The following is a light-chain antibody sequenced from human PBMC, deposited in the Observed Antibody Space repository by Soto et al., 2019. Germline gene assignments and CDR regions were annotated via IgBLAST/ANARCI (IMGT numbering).Light chain of an antibody. CDR1: QGISNY. CDR2: AAS. Sequence: DIQMTQSPSSLSASIGDRVTITCRASQGISNYLAWYQQKPGKVHKLLIYAASTLQSGVQSRFSGSGSGTDFTLTISSLQPEDVATYDCQYCTSAPTWTFGQGTKVDIK. J-gene: IGKJ1*01. CDR3: QYCTSAPTWT. V-gene: IGKV1-27*01.